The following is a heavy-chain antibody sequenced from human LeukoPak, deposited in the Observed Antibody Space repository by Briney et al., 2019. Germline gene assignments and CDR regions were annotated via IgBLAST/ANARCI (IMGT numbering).Heavy chain of an antibody. V-gene: IGHV1-2*02. J-gene: IGHJ6*03. D-gene: IGHD6-19*01. CDR2: INPNSGGT. CDR3: ATTGREDSCGWFSYYYYYYMDV. Sequence: ASVKVSCKASGDTFTGYYIHWVRQAPGQGLEWMGWINPNSGGTNYAQKFQGRVTMTRDTSISTAYMELSRLRSDDIAIYFCATTGREDSCGWFSYYYYYYMDVWGKGTTVTVSS. CDR1: GDTFTGYY.